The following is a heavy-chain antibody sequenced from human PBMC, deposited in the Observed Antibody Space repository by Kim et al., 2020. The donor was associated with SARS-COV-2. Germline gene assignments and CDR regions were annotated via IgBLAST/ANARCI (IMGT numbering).Heavy chain of an antibody. J-gene: IGHJ3*02. Sequence: SETLSLTCTVSGGSISISSYYWGWIRQPPGKGLEWIGSIYYSGSTYYNPSLKSRVTISVDTSKNQFSLKLSSVTAADTAVYYCARSGLKRITIFGVDPHDGNAFDIWGQGTMVTVSS. CDR2: IYYSGST. V-gene: IGHV4-39*01. CDR3: ARSGLKRITIFGVDPHDGNAFDI. CDR1: GGSISISSYY. D-gene: IGHD3-3*01.